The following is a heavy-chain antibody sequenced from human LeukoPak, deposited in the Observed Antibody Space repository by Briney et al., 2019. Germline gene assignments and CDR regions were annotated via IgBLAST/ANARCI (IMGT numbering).Heavy chain of an antibody. CDR3: ASTERCSTTCPLDY. Sequence: PSETLSLTCAVYGGSFRGYYWSWIRQPPGKGLESIGEINHSGSTNYNPSLKSRVTISLDTSMKKFSLKLNSVTAADTAVYYCASTERCSTTCPLDYWGQGTLVTVSS. D-gene: IGHD2-2*01. CDR1: GGSFRGYY. CDR2: INHSGST. J-gene: IGHJ4*02. V-gene: IGHV4-34*01.